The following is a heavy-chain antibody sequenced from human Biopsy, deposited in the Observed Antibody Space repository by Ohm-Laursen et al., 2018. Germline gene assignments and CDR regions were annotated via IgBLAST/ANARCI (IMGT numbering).Heavy chain of an antibody. Sequence: GTLSPTCGVSGGSIISYYWTWIRQPPGKGLEWIGHVYNGGITNYNPSLKSRVTISKDTSKNQFSLQVNSVTAADTAVYYCARTPRDSFWSGSYKRGLWFDPWGQGTLVIVSS. CDR2: VYNGGIT. D-gene: IGHD3-3*01. CDR1: GGSIISYY. CDR3: ARTPRDSFWSGSYKRGLWFDP. V-gene: IGHV4-59*01. J-gene: IGHJ5*02.